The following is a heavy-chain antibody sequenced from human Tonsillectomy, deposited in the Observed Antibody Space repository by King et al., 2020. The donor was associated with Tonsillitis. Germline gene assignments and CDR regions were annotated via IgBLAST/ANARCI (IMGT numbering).Heavy chain of an antibody. CDR2: IWYDGSNK. Sequence: QVQLVESGGGVVQPGRSLRLSCAASGFTFSTYGMHWVRQAPGKGLEYVALIWYDGSNKYYADSVKGRFTISRDNSKNTLYLQMNSLRAEDTAVYYCAGSSSGCNFDCWGQGTLVTVSS. V-gene: IGHV3-33*08. CDR1: GFTFSTYG. CDR3: AGSSSGCNFDC. D-gene: IGHD6-19*01. J-gene: IGHJ4*02.